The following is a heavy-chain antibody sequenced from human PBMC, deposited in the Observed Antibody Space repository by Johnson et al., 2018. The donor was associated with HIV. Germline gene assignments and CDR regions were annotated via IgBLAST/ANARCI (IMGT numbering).Heavy chain of an antibody. V-gene: IGHV3-15*01. CDR3: STEGDAFDI. CDR2: IKSKVDGGTI. Sequence: VQLVESGGGLVKPGGSLRLSCAASGFTFSNAWMSWVRQAPGKGLEWVGRIKSKVDGGTIDYAAPVKGRFSISRDDSKNTLYMEVNSLKTEDTATYYCSTEGDAFDIWGQGTMVTVSS. CDR1: GFTFSNAW. J-gene: IGHJ3*02.